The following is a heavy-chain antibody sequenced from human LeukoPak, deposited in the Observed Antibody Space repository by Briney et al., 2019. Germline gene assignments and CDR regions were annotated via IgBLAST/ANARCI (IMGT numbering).Heavy chain of an antibody. Sequence: GGSLRLSCAGSGSTFGGYGMHWFRQTPGKGLGWVAVIAYDGSRAFYADSVKGRFTISRDNSKNTMSVQMDDLRAEDTAVYYCTRYNNDHFDYWGQGTLVTVSS. V-gene: IGHV3-33*01. CDR2: IAYDGSRA. CDR1: GSTFGGYG. D-gene: IGHD1-14*01. CDR3: TRYNNDHFDY. J-gene: IGHJ4*02.